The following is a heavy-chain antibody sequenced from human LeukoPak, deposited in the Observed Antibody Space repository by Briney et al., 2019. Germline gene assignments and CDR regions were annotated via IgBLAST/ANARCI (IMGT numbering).Heavy chain of an antibody. V-gene: IGHV4-4*02. Sequence: SGTLSLTCAVSGGSISTMNWWSWVRQAPEKGLEWIGEIYHTGITNYSPSLKSRVTISVDKSKSQFSLNLRSVTAADTAVYYCAGVATTVTTEDYWGQGTLVTVSS. D-gene: IGHD4-17*01. CDR1: GGSISTMNW. CDR2: IYHTGIT. CDR3: AGVATTVTTEDY. J-gene: IGHJ4*02.